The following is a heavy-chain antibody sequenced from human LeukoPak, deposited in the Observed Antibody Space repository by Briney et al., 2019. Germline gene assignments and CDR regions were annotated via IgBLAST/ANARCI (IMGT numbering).Heavy chain of an antibody. J-gene: IGHJ4*02. V-gene: IGHV4-34*01. Sequence: PSETLPLTCAVYGGSFSGYYWSWIRQPPGKGLEWIGEINHSGSTNYNPSLKSRVTISVDTSKNQFSLKLSSVTAADTAVYYCARGKTTVGYDYWGQGTLVTVSS. CDR3: ARGKTTVGYDY. CDR2: INHSGST. D-gene: IGHD4-23*01. CDR1: GGSFSGYY.